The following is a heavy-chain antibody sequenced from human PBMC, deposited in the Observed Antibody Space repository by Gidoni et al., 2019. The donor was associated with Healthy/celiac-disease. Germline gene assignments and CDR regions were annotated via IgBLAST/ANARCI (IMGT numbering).Heavy chain of an antibody. V-gene: IGHV4-38-2*02. CDR1: GYSISSGYY. D-gene: IGHD1-26*01. Sequence: QVQLQASGPGLVKPSETLSLTCTVPGYSISSGYYWGWIRQPPGKGLEWIGSIYHGGSTYYNPSLKSRVIISVDTSKNQFSRKLSSVTAADTAVYYCARDGATGAFDIWGQGTMVTVSS. CDR3: ARDGATGAFDI. J-gene: IGHJ3*02. CDR2: IYHGGST.